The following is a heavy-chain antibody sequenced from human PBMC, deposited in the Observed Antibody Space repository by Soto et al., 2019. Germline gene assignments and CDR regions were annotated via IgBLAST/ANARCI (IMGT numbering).Heavy chain of an antibody. D-gene: IGHD3-22*01. CDR2: IWYDGSNK. Sequence: PGGSLRLSCAASGFTFSSYGMHWVRQAPGKGLEWVAVIWYDGSNKYYADSVKGRFTISRDNSKNTLYLQMNSLRAEDTAVYYCARDRTMIVVFHDAFDIWGQGTMVNVS. J-gene: IGHJ3*02. CDR1: GFTFSSYG. V-gene: IGHV3-33*01. CDR3: ARDRTMIVVFHDAFDI.